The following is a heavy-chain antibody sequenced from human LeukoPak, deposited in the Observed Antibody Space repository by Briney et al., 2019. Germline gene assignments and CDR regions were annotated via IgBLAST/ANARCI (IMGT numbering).Heavy chain of an antibody. CDR1: GFTFSSYA. Sequence: GGSLRLSCAASGFTFSSYAMSWVRQAPGKGREWVLSISGSGGSTYYADSVKGRFTISRDNSKNTLYLQMNSMRAEDTAVYYCAKNVGRIVGATDYWGQGTLVTVSS. D-gene: IGHD1-26*01. J-gene: IGHJ4*02. CDR3: AKNVGRIVGATDY. CDR2: ISGSGGST. V-gene: IGHV3-23*01.